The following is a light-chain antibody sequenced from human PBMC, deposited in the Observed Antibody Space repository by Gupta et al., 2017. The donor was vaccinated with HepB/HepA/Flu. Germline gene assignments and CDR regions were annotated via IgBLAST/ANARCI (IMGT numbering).Light chain of an antibody. CDR1: KLGEEF. CDR2: QNS. Sequence: SYELTQPPPASVSPGQTATFTCSVDKLGEEFANWYQQRPAQTPVLYIYQNSKRPSGIPERLSGSGNGNTATMTGRGTQDMDEDDYYCQAWDSYNVVFGGGTKLTVL. CDR3: QAWDSYNVV. J-gene: IGLJ2*01. V-gene: IGLV3-1*01.